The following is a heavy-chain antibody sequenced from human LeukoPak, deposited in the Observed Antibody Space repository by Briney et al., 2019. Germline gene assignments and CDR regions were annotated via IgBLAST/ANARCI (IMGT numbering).Heavy chain of an antibody. V-gene: IGHV3-33*01. Sequence: GGSLRRSCAASGFIYSHYGMHWVRQAPGKGLEWVAVIWSDGSNRFYAGSVKGRFTISRDNSQNTLFLQMNSLRAEDTAMYYCAIDAQRGFDYSNSLEYWGHGTLVTVSS. CDR1: GFIYSHYG. D-gene: IGHD4-11*01. CDR2: IWSDGSNR. CDR3: AIDAQRGFDYSNSLEY. J-gene: IGHJ4*01.